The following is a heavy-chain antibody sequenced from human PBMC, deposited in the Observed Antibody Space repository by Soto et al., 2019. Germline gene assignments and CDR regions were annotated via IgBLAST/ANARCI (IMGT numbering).Heavy chain of an antibody. J-gene: IGHJ6*02. Sequence: SETLSLTCTVSGGSISSYYWSWIRQPPGKGLEWIGYIYYSGSTNYNPSLKSRVTISVDTSKNQFSLKLSSVTAADTAVYYCARQPPRGYNWNYYYYYGMDVWGQGTTVTVSS. CDR2: IYYSGST. V-gene: IGHV4-59*08. CDR3: ARQPPRGYNWNYYYYYGMDV. D-gene: IGHD1-20*01. CDR1: GGSISSYY.